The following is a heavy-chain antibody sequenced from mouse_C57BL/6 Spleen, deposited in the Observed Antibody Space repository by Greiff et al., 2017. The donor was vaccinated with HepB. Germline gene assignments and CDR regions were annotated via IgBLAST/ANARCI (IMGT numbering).Heavy chain of an antibody. D-gene: IGHD2-4*01. CDR3: ARKENYDYDFAY. V-gene: IGHV1-22*01. CDR2: INPNNGGT. Sequence: VQLQQSGPELVKPGASVKMSCKASGYTFTDYNMHWVKQSHGKSLEWIGYINPNNGGTSYNQKFKGKATLTVNKSSSTAYMELRSLTSEDSAVYYCARKENYDYDFAYWGQGTLVTVSA. J-gene: IGHJ3*01. CDR1: GYTFTDYN.